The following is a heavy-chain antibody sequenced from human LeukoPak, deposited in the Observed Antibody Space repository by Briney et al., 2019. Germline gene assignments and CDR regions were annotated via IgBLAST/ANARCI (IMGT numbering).Heavy chain of an antibody. Sequence: SETLSLTCAVYGGSFSGYYWSWIRQPPGKGLEWIGEINHSGSTNYNPSLKSRVTISVDTSKNQFSLKVSSVTAADTAVYYWARHYGSGSFNSFDPWGQGTLVTVSS. V-gene: IGHV4-34*01. D-gene: IGHD3-10*01. CDR3: ARHYGSGSFNSFDP. J-gene: IGHJ5*02. CDR1: GGSFSGYY. CDR2: INHSGST.